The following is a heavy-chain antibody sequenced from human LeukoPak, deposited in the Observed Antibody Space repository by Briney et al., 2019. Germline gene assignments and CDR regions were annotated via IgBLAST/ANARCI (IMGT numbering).Heavy chain of an antibody. CDR2: ISGSGGTT. V-gene: IGHV3-23*01. J-gene: IGHJ6*03. Sequence: GGTLRLSCAASGFIFSSYGMSWVRQAPGRGLEWVSGISGSGGTTYYADSVKGRFTISRDNSKNTLYLQMNSLRAEDTAVYYCAKGIAAAGALLIDYYMDVWGKGTTVTISS. CDR3: AKGIAAAGALLIDYYMDV. CDR1: GFIFSSYG. D-gene: IGHD6-13*01.